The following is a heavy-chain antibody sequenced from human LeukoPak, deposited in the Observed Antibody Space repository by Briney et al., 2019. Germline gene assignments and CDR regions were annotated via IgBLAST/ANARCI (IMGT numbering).Heavy chain of an antibody. Sequence: TGGSLRLSCAASGFTFSSYAMHWVRQAPGKGLEWVSAISGSGGSTYYADSVKGRFTISRDNSKNTLYLQMNSLRAEDTAVYYCARLQGGGSYRNFDYWGQGTLVTVSS. CDR1: GFTFSSYA. CDR3: ARLQGGGSYRNFDY. J-gene: IGHJ4*02. V-gene: IGHV3-23*01. D-gene: IGHD3-16*02. CDR2: ISGSGGST.